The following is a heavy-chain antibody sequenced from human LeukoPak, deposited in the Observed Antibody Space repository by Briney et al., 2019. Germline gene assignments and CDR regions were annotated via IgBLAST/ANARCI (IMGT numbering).Heavy chain of an antibody. V-gene: IGHV1-18*01. Sequence: ASVKLSGTAAEPLVTPSGAIWCTRAPGQGLEWLGRISVYNGNTNYAQKLQGRVTMTTDTSTSTAYIELKSLRTDDTAVYYCRTMNTLVDCCLTVPPSKFDHWGQGTLVTVSS. CDR3: RTMNTLVDCCLTVPPSKFDH. CDR2: ISVYNGNT. CDR1: EPLVTPSG. J-gene: IGHJ4*02. D-gene: IGHD2-21*02.